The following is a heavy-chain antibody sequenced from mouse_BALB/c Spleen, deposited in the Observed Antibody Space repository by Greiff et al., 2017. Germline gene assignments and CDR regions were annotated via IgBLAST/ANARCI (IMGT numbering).Heavy chain of an antibody. CDR2: IRNKANGYTT. CDR3: ARDKNYGMDY. Sequence: EVQLVESGGGLVQPGGSLRLSCATSGFTFTDYYMSWVRQPPGKALEWLGFIRNKANGYTTEYSASVKGRFTISRDNSQSILYLQMNTLRAEDSATYYCARDKNYGMDYWGQGTSVTVSS. V-gene: IGHV7-3*02. CDR1: GFTFTDYY. J-gene: IGHJ4*01.